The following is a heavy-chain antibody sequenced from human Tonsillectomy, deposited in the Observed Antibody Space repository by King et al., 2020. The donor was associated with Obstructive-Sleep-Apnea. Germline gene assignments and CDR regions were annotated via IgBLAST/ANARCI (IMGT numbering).Heavy chain of an antibody. D-gene: IGHD3-9*01. Sequence: VQLVESGGGLVQPGGSLRLSCAASGFSFGSYWMTWVRQAPGRGLEWVANIRQDESQKYYVDSVKGRFTISRDNAKNSLYLQMNSLRADDTAVYYCARDRSYEIAGYYYDVLDMWGQGTMVTVSS. CDR2: IRQDESQK. CDR1: GFSFGSYW. CDR3: ARDRSYEIAGYYYDVLDM. V-gene: IGHV3-7*03. J-gene: IGHJ3*02.